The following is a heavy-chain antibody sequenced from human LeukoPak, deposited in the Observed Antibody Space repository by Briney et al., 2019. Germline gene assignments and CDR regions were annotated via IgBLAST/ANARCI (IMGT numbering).Heavy chain of an antibody. CDR3: ARGGWGTAIDY. Sequence: PGGSLRLSCAASGFTFSSYWMHWVRQAPGKGLVWVSYISGNGSSTTYAYSAKGRFTISRDNAKNKLDLQMNSLSAEDTAVYYCARGGWGTAIDYWAQGTLVTVSS. J-gene: IGHJ4*02. CDR1: GFTFSSYW. V-gene: IGHV3-74*01. CDR2: ISGNGSST. D-gene: IGHD1-7*01.